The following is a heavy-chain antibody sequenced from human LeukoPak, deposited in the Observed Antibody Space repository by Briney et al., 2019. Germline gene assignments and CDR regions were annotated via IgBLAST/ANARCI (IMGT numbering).Heavy chain of an antibody. D-gene: IGHD3-22*01. CDR1: GGAFSSYA. V-gene: IGHV1-69*01. Sequence: ASVKVSCKASGGAFSSYAISWVRQAPGQGLEWMGGIIPIFGTANYAQKFQGRVTITADESTSTAFMELSSLTSEDTAVYYCAREWGLESSGYFYAYWGQGTLVTVSS. CDR3: AREWGLESSGYFYAY. J-gene: IGHJ4*02. CDR2: IIPIFGTA.